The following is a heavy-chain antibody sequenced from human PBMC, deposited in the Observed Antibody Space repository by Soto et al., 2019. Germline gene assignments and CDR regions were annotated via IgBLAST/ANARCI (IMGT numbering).Heavy chain of an antibody. Sequence: QVQLVQSGAEVKKPGSSVKVSCKASGGTFNTYVISWVRQAPGQGLEWMGGINPIFGAANYAQKFQGRVTITADKSTSLVSRQLSGLRSEDTAVYYGARERRGDYDGLPFDCWGQGTLVIVSS. V-gene: IGHV1-69*06. CDR2: INPIFGAA. D-gene: IGHD4-17*01. J-gene: IGHJ4*02. CDR1: GGTFNTYV. CDR3: ARERRGDYDGLPFDC.